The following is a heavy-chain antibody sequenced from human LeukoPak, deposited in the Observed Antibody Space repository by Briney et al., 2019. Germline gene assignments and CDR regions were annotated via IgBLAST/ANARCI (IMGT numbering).Heavy chain of an antibody. CDR2: INPSGGST. D-gene: IGHD3-22*01. CDR3: ARGPDYYDSSGYYYALAEYFQH. Sequence: GASVKVSCKASGYTFTSYYMHWVRQAPGLGLEWMGIINPSGGSTSYAQKFQGRVTMTRDTSTSTVYMELSSLRSEDTAVYYCARGPDYYDSSGYYYALAEYFQHWGQGTLVTVSS. CDR1: GYTFTSYY. J-gene: IGHJ1*01. V-gene: IGHV1-46*01.